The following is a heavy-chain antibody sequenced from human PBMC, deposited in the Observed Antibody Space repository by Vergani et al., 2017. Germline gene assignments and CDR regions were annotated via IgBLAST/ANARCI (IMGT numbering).Heavy chain of an antibody. J-gene: IGHJ5*02. CDR1: GGSISSGGYY. D-gene: IGHD2-2*01. CDR2: IYYSGST. Sequence: QVQLQESGPGLVKPSQTLSLTCTVSGGSISSGGYYWSWIRQHPGKGLEWIGYIYYSGSTYYNPSLKSRVTISVDTSKNQFSLKLSSVTAADTAVYYCAREDVHVVPAAMGLRYNWFDPWGQGTLVTVYS. V-gene: IGHV4-31*03. CDR3: AREDVHVVPAAMGLRYNWFDP.